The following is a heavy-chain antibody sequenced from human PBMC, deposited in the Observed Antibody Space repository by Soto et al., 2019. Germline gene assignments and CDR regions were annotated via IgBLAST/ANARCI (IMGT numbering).Heavy chain of an antibody. D-gene: IGHD3-10*01. J-gene: IGHJ4*02. CDR3: ARVRVIRGVIPSHFGL. V-gene: IGHV1-69*06. Sequence: QAHLAQSGAEVKKPGSSVTVSCKASGGTFNSYGISWVRQAPGQGLDWMGVIIPLYGTVNYAQKFQGRVSITADKSTSTAYMDLNSLRSDDTAVYYCARVRVIRGVIPSHFGLWGQGTQVTVSP. CDR1: GGTFNSYG. CDR2: IIPLYGTV.